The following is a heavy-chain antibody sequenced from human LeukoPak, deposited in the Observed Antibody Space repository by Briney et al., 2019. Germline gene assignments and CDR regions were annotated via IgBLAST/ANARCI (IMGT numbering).Heavy chain of an antibody. D-gene: IGHD3-22*01. CDR2: IIPIFGTA. CDR1: GGTFSSDA. Sequence: SVKVSCKASGGTFSSDAISWVRQAPGQGLEWMGGIIPIFGTANYAQKFQGRVTITADESTSTAYMELSSLRSEDTAVYYCARDRTDRDRIVVVRSFYGMDVWGQGTTVTVSS. V-gene: IGHV1-69*13. CDR3: ARDRTDRDRIVVVRSFYGMDV. J-gene: IGHJ6*02.